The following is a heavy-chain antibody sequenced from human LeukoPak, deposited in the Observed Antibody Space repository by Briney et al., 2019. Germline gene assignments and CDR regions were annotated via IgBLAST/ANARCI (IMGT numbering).Heavy chain of an antibody. D-gene: IGHD3-22*01. CDR2: ISYDGSNK. V-gene: IGHV3-30*04. Sequence: PGGSLRLSCAASGFTFSSYALHWVRQAPGKGLEWVAVISYDGSNKYYADSVKGRFTISRDNSKNTLYLQMNSLRAEDTAVYYCARDSPSMGYDSSGAVGGYYYYMDVWGRGTTVTVSS. CDR3: ARDSPSMGYDSSGAVGGYYYYMDV. CDR1: GFTFSSYA. J-gene: IGHJ6*03.